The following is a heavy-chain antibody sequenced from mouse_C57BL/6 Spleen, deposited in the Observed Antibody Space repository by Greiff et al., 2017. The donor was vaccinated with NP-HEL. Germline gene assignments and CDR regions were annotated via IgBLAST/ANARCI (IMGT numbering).Heavy chain of an antibody. CDR2: ISSGGSYT. Sequence: DVKLQESGGDLVKPGGSLKLSCAASGFTFSSYGMSWVRQTPDKRLEWVATISSGGSYTYYPDSVKGRFTISRDNAKNTLYLQMSSLKSEDTAMYYCASFHFDYWGQGTTLTVSS. CDR3: ASFHFDY. V-gene: IGHV5-6*02. J-gene: IGHJ2*01. CDR1: GFTFSSYG.